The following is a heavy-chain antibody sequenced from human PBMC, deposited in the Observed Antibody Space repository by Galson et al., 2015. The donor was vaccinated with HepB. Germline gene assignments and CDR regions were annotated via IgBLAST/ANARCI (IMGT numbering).Heavy chain of an antibody. CDR1: GFTFSSYS. D-gene: IGHD6-19*01. V-gene: IGHV3-21*01. CDR2: ISSSSSYI. CDR3: ARDPFSSGWPYYYYYGMDV. Sequence: LRLSCAASGFTFSSYSMNWVRQAPGKGLEWVSSISSSSSYIYYADSVKGRFTISRDNAKNSLYLQMNSLRAEDTAVYYCARDPFSSGWPYYYYYGMDVWGQGTTVTVSS. J-gene: IGHJ6*02.